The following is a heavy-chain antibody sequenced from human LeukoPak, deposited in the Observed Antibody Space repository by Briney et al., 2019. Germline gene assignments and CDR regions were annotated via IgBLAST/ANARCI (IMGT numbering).Heavy chain of an antibody. J-gene: IGHJ4*02. CDR1: GFTFGDYA. CDR2: IRSKAYGGTT. CDR3: TMSSGWSRGFDY. D-gene: IGHD6-19*01. Sequence: GGSLSLSCTASGFTFGDYAMSWFRQAPGKGLEWVGFIRSKAYGGTTEYAASVKGRFTISRDDSKSIAYLQMNSLKTEDTAVYYCTMSSGWSRGFDYWGQGTLVTVSS. V-gene: IGHV3-49*03.